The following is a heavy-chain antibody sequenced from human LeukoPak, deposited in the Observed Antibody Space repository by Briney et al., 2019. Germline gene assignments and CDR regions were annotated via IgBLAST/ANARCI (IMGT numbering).Heavy chain of an antibody. J-gene: IGHJ4*02. V-gene: IGHV3-72*01. Sequence: PGGSLRLSCAASGFKFSDHYIDWVRQAPGKGLEWVGRSRNKASSYTTEYAASVEGRFTISRDVSESSLYLQMNSLRTEDTAVYYCAREEGDSIDYWGQGTLVTVSS. D-gene: IGHD6-13*01. CDR2: SRNKASSYTT. CDR1: GFKFSDHY. CDR3: AREEGDSIDY.